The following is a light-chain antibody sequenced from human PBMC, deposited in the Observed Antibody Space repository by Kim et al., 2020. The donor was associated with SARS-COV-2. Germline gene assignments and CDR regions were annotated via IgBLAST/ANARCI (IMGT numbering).Light chain of an antibody. CDR2: RNN. V-gene: IGLV1-47*01. Sequence: QSVLTQPPSASETPGQRVTISCSGSSSNIGSNYVYWYQQLPGTAPKLLIYRNNQRPSGVPDRFSGSKSGTSASLAISGLRSEDEADYCCASWDDSLSGWVFGGGTQLTVL. CDR3: ASWDDSLSGWV. CDR1: SSNIGSNY. J-gene: IGLJ3*02.